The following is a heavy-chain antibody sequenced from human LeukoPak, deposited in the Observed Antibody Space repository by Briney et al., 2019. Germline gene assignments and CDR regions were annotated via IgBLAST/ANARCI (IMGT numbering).Heavy chain of an antibody. Sequence: GASVKVSCKASGYTFTIFHIHWVRQATGQGLEWMGWMNPNSGNTGYAQKFQGRVTMTRNTSISTAYMELSSLRSEDTAVYYCARGSSSSWYYYYYYGMDVWGQGTTVTVSS. V-gene: IGHV1-8*02. CDR3: ARGSSSSWYYYYYYGMDV. D-gene: IGHD6-13*01. CDR1: GYTFTIFH. J-gene: IGHJ6*02. CDR2: MNPNSGNT.